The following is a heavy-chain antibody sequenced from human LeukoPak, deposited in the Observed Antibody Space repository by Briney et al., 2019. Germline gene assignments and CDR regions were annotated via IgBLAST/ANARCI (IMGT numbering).Heavy chain of an antibody. V-gene: IGHV3-23*01. D-gene: IGHD1-26*01. Sequence: PGGSLRLSCAASGFTFSTYVITWVRQAPGKGLEWVSLISSSGVNTYYADSVKGRFTISRDNSRNTLSLQMNSLRDEDTAVYYCAKDVRVGVGGTDVWGQGPAVTVSS. CDR1: GFTFSTYV. CDR3: AKDVRVGVGGTDV. CDR2: ISSSGVNT. J-gene: IGHJ6*02.